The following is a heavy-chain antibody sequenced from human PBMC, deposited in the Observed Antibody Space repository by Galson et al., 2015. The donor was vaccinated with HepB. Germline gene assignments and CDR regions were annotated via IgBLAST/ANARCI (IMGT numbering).Heavy chain of an antibody. V-gene: IGHV3-15*01. CDR3: TTDLWFGESSTNDY. J-gene: IGHJ4*02. Sequence: SLRPSCAASGFTFINAWMSWVRQAPGKGLEWVGRIKSKSDGGTTDYAAPVKGRFTISRDDSKNTLYLQMNSLKTEDTAVYYCTTDLWFGESSTNDYWGQGTLVTVSS. CDR1: GFTFINAW. CDR2: IKSKSDGGTT. D-gene: IGHD3-10*01.